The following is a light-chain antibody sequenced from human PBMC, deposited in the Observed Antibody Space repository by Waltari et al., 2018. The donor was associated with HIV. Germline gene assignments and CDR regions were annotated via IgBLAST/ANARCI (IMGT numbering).Light chain of an antibody. CDR2: SAN. J-gene: IGLJ3*02. CDR1: SGSVSTRYY. V-gene: IGLV8-61*01. CDR3: VLYMGSGIAV. Sequence: QTVVTQEPSSSVSPGGTVTLTCSLSSGSVSTRYYPSWYQQTPGQAPRNLLYSANTRSSGVPDRFSGSIRGNKAALTITGAQADDEADYYCVLYMGSGIAVFGGGTKLTVL.